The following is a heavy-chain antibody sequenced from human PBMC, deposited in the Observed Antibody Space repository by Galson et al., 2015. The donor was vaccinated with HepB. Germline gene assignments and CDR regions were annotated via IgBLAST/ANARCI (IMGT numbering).Heavy chain of an antibody. CDR3: ARAVVIAVAGTSIRPFYYYYMDV. CDR2: IDPSDSYT. D-gene: IGHD6-19*01. V-gene: IGHV5-10-1*01. CDR1: GYSFTSYW. J-gene: IGHJ6*03. Sequence: QSGAEVKKPGESLRISCKGSGYSFTSYWISWVRQMPGKGLEWMGRIDPSDSYTNYSPSFQGHVTISADKSISTAYLQWSSLKASDTAMYYCARAVVIAVAGTSIRPFYYYYMDVWGKGTTVTVSS.